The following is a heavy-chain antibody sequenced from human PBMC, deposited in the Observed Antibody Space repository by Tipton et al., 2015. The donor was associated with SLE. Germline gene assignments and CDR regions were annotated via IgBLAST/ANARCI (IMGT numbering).Heavy chain of an antibody. V-gene: IGHV3-11*04. CDR2: SSSSGSTI. CDR3: ANPRVAR. Sequence: SLRLSCAASGFSVSDHYMTWIRQAPGKGLEWVSHSSSSGSTIAYADSVKGRFTISRDNAKNSLYLQMNSLRVEDTAVYYCANPRVARWGQGTLVTVSS. J-gene: IGHJ4*02. D-gene: IGHD5-12*01. CDR1: GFSVSDHY.